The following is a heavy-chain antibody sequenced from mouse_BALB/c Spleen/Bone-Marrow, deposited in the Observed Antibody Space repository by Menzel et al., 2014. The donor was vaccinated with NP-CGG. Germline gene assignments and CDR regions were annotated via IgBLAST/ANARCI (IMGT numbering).Heavy chain of an antibody. J-gene: IGHJ1*01. V-gene: IGHV5-6*01. CDR1: GFTFSSYG. CDR2: INPDGSST. Sequence: EVQGVESGGDLVKPGVSLKLSCAASGFTFSSYGMSWVRQTPDKRLEWVATINPDGSSTYYPDSVKGRFIISRDNAKNTLYLQMSSLKSEDTAKYYCARRGYSNSYWNFGVWGAGTTVPVSS. D-gene: IGHD2-5*01. CDR3: ARRGYSNSYWNFGV.